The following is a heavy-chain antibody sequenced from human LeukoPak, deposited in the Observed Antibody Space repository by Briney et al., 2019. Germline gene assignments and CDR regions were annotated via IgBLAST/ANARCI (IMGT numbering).Heavy chain of an antibody. J-gene: IGHJ6*02. CDR2: ISYDGSNK. CDR3: ATSWGPDTSAFRWGRDGMDV. Sequence: AGGSLRLSCAASGFTFSSYAMHWVRQAPGKGLEWVAVISYDGSNKYYADSVKGRFTISRDNSKNTQYLQMNSLRAEDTAVYYCATSWGPDTSAFRWGRDGMDVWGQGTTVIVS. V-gene: IGHV3-30-3*01. CDR1: GFTFSSYA. D-gene: IGHD3-16*01.